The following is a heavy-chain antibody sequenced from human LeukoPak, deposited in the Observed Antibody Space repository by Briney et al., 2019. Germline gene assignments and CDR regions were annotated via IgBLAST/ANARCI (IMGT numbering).Heavy chain of an antibody. D-gene: IGHD1-26*01. CDR3: AKRGSGSYFSDY. V-gene: IGHV3-23*01. CDR2: ISGSGGST. J-gene: IGHJ4*02. CDR1: GFTFSSYA. Sequence: GSLRLSCAASGFTFSSYAMSWVRQAPGKGLEWVSAISGSGGSTYYADSVKGRFTISRDNSKNTLYLQMNSLRAEDTAVYYCAKRGSGSYFSDYWGQGTLVTVSS.